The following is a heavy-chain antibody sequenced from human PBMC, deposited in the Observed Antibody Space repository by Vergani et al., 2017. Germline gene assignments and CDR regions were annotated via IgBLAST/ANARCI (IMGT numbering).Heavy chain of an antibody. J-gene: IGHJ4*02. V-gene: IGHV3-66*02. CDR1: GFTVSSNY. CDR2: IYSGGST. Sequence: EVQLLESGGGLVQPGGSLRLSCAASGFTVSSNYMSWVRQAPGKGLEWVSVIYSGGSTYYADSVKGRFTISRDNSKNTLYLQMNSLRAEDTAVYYCARVLGYCTNGVCAREDYWGQGTLVTVSS. CDR3: ARVLGYCTNGVCAREDY. D-gene: IGHD2-8*01.